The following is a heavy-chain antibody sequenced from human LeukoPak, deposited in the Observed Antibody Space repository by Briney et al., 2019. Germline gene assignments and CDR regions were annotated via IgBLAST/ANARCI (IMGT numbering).Heavy chain of an antibody. J-gene: IGHJ3*02. CDR2: ISGSGGST. CDR1: GFTFSSYA. V-gene: IGHV3-23*01. D-gene: IGHD7-27*01. CDR3: ATATGDSAAFDI. Sequence: PGGSLRLSCAASGFTFSSYAMSWVRQAPGQGLEWVSAISGSGGSTYYAASVKGRFTISRDNSKNTLYLQMNSLRAEDTAVYYCATATGDSAAFDIWGQGTMVTVSS.